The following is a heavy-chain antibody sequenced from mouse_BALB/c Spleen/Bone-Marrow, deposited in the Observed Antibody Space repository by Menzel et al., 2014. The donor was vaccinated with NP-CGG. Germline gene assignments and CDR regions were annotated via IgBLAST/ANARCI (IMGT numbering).Heavy chain of an antibody. CDR3: ARDGATATLAY. D-gene: IGHD1-2*01. J-gene: IGHJ3*01. Sequence: VQVVESGPGLVAPSQSLSITCTVSGFSLTNYCVHWVRQPPGKGLEWLGAIWAGGSTNYKSALMSRLSISKDNSKSQVFLKMNSLQTDDTAMYYCARDGATATLAYWGQGTLVAVSA. CDR1: GFSLTNYC. V-gene: IGHV2-9*02. CDR2: IWAGGST.